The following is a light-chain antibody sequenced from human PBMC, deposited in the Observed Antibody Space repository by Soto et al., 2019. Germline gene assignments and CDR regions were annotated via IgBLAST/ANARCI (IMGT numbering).Light chain of an antibody. Sequence: ENVFTPVPGTLSFSPGERATPPRRASQSLSSSQLAWYQQKPGQAPRLLIHDASSRATGISDRFTGSGSGTDFTLTITTLEPEDFAVYYCQQYGSSPRTFGLGTKVDIK. J-gene: IGKJ1*01. V-gene: IGKV3-20*01. CDR2: DAS. CDR3: QQYGSSPRT. CDR1: QSLSSSQ.